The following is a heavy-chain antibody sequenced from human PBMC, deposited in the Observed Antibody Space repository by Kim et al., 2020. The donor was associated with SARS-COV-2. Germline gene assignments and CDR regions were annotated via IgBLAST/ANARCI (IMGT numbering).Heavy chain of an antibody. D-gene: IGHD1-20*01. CDR3: ARATYNWTYFDY. V-gene: IGHV4-34*01. J-gene: IGHJ4*02. CDR2: MNHRGST. CDR1: GGAFRNYY. Sequence: SETLSLTCAVYGGAFRNYYWSWIRQPPGKGLEWIGEMNHRGSTNCNSSLKRRVTISVDTSKNQFSLKLIAWTAADTAVYYCARATYNWTYFDYSGQGALGTVSS.